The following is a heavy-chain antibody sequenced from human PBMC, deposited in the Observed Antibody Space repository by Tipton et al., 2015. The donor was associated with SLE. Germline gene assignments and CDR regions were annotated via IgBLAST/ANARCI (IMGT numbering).Heavy chain of an antibody. CDR2: ISPYNGNT. J-gene: IGHJ3*02. V-gene: IGHV1-18*01. Sequence: TCTASGYTFTTYGVSWVQHAPGQGLEWMGWISPYNGNTNYAEKLHERITMTTDTSTSTAYMELRSLISDDTAMYYCARIPSYYYGSVPGTDAFDIWGQGTMVTVSS. CDR3: ARIPSYYYGSVPGTDAFDI. D-gene: IGHD3-10*01. CDR1: GYTFTTYG.